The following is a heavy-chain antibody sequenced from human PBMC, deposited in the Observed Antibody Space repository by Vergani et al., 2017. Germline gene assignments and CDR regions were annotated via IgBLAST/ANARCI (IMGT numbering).Heavy chain of an antibody. CDR1: GFTFSSYG. Sequence: QVQLVESGGGVVQPGRSLRLSCAASGFTFSSYGMHWVRQAPGKGLEWVAVIWYDGSNKYYADSVKGRFTISRDNSKNTLYLQMNSLRAEDTAVYYCARDGGHDYGDFDAFDIWGQGTMVTVSS. CDR3: ARDGGHDYGDFDAFDI. V-gene: IGHV3-33*01. CDR2: IWYDGSNK. D-gene: IGHD4-17*01. J-gene: IGHJ3*02.